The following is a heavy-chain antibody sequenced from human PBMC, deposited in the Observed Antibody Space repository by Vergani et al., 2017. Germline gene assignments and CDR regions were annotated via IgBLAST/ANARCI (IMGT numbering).Heavy chain of an antibody. CDR2: IDWADDK. J-gene: IGHJ4*02. CDR3: ARTYCGGDCFHFDY. D-gene: IGHD2-21*02. CDR1: GFSLSTSGMR. V-gene: IGHV2-70*04. Sequence: QVTLKESGPALVKPTQTLTLTCTFSGFSLSTSGMRVSWIRQPPGKALEWLARIDWADDKFYSTSLKTRLTISKDTSKNQVVLTMTNMDPVDTATYYCARTYCGGDCFHFDYWGQGTLVTVSS.